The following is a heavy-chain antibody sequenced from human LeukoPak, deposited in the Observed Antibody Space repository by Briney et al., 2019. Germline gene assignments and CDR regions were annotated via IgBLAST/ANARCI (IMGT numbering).Heavy chain of an antibody. CDR1: GYTFSSYG. CDR2: IGAYNGNT. Sequence: ASVKVSCKASGYTFSSYGISWLRQAPGQGLEWMGWIGAYNGNTIYAQKVKGRVTMTTDTSTSTAYMELRSLKSDDTAVYYCARASYCSGGSCYSDHWGQGTLVTVSS. J-gene: IGHJ4*02. D-gene: IGHD2-15*01. V-gene: IGHV1-18*01. CDR3: ARASYCSGGSCYSDH.